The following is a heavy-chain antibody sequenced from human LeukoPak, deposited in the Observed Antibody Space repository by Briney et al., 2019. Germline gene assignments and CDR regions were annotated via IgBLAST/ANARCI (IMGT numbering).Heavy chain of an antibody. CDR2: ISSSGSTI. CDR3: ARDTYYYDSSGYPVDY. D-gene: IGHD3-22*01. V-gene: IGHV3-48*03. Sequence: GGSLRLSCAASGFTFSSYEMNWVRQAPGKGLEWVSYISSSGSTIYYADSVKGRFTISRDNAKNSLYLQMNSLRAEDTAVYYCARDTYYYDSSGYPVDYWGQGTLVTVSS. CDR1: GFTFSSYE. J-gene: IGHJ4*02.